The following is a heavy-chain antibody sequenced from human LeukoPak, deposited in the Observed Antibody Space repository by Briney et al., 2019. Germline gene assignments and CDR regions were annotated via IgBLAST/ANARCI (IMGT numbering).Heavy chain of an antibody. CDR1: GGTFSSYA. D-gene: IGHD3-22*01. V-gene: IGHV1-69*04. CDR2: IIPILGIA. CDR3: ATPQMIVVGFDAFDI. J-gene: IGHJ3*02. Sequence: SVKVSCNASGGTFSSYAISWVRQAPGQGLEWMGRIIPILGIANYAQKFQGRVTITADKSTSTAYMELSSLRSEDTAVYYCATPQMIVVGFDAFDIWGQGTMVTVSS.